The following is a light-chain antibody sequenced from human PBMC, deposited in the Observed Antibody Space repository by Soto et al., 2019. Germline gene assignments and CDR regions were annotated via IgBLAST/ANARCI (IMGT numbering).Light chain of an antibody. V-gene: IGKV4-1*01. CDR1: QSVLYRSNNKND. CDR2: WAS. Sequence: DIVMTQSPDSLPVSLGERATINCKTSQSVLYRSNNKNDLAWYQQKPGQPPKLLIYWASTRASGVPDRFSGSGYGTDFTLTISSLQAEDVAVYYCQQYYSTPYTFGQGTKLEIK. CDR3: QQYYSTPYT. J-gene: IGKJ2*01.